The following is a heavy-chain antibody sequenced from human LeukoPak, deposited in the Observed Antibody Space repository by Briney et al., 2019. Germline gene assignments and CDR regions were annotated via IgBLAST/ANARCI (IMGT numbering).Heavy chain of an antibody. Sequence: PSETLSLTCTVSGGSISSYYWSWIRQSAGKGLEWIGRIYSSGSTNYNPSLKSRVTMSVDTSKNQFSLKLRSVTAADTAVYYCARDPYSGAYGNDYYYYMDVWGKGTTVTISS. D-gene: IGHD1-26*01. CDR2: IYSSGST. J-gene: IGHJ6*03. CDR3: ARDPYSGAYGNDYYYYMDV. V-gene: IGHV4-4*07. CDR1: GGSISSYY.